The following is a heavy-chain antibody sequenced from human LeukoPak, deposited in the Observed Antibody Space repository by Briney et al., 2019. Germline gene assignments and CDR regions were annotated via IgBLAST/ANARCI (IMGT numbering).Heavy chain of an antibody. J-gene: IGHJ4*02. CDR2: ISGSGGRT. D-gene: IGHD4-17*01. CDR3: ATPPTVRSDY. Sequence: PGGTLRLSCAVSGFTFSNYGMNWVRQAPGKGLEWVSSISGSGGRTYYADSVKGRFTISRDNSKNTLYLQMNSLRAEDTAVYYCATPPTVRSDYWGQGTLVTVSS. CDR1: GFTFSNYG. V-gene: IGHV3-23*01.